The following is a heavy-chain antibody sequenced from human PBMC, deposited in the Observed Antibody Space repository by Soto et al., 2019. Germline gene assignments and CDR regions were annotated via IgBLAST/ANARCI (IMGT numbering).Heavy chain of an antibody. CDR3: AGSRTGALDY. V-gene: IGHV1-2*02. D-gene: IGHD7-27*01. CDR1: GFTFIGHY. J-gene: IGHJ4*02. CDR2: INPNSGGGT. Sequence: QVQLVQSGAGVKKPGASVKLSCKASGFTFIGHYIHWVRQAPGQGLECVGWINPNSGGGTVYAQKFQGRVTMTADTSTSIASMDLTSLRGDDTAVYYCAGSRTGALDYWGPGALVTVSS.